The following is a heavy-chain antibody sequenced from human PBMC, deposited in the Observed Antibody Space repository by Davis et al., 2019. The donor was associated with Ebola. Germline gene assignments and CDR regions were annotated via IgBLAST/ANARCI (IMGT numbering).Heavy chain of an antibody. CDR2: ISGSGGST. CDR3: AKDLKDIVVVVAHPGWYFDL. D-gene: IGHD2-15*01. CDR1: GFTFSSYA. Sequence: GESLKISCAASGFTFSSYAMSWVRQAPGKGLEWVSAISGSGGSTYYADSVKGRFTISRDNSKNTLYLQMNSLRAEDTAVYYCAKDLKDIVVVVAHPGWYFDLWGRGTLVTVSS. J-gene: IGHJ2*01. V-gene: IGHV3-23*01.